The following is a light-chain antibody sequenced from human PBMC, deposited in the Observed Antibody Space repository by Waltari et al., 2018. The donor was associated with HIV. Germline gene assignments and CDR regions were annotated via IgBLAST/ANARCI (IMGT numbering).Light chain of an antibody. J-gene: IGLJ3*02. CDR1: RSNIGSNY. Sequence: QSVLTQPPSASGTPGQSVSISCSGSRSNIGSNYVYWYQHLPGTTPKVVIYRSDQRPSGGPDRFSGSNSGTSASLAISGLRSEDEAHYYCASWDDNLSGWVFGGGTKLTVL. CDR3: ASWDDNLSGWV. CDR2: RSD. V-gene: IGLV1-47*01.